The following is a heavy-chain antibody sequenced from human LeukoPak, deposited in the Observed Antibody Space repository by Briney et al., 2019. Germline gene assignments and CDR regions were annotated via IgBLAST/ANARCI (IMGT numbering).Heavy chain of an antibody. Sequence: SETLSLTCAASGGSISSGNWWSWVRQPPGKGLEWIGEIYHSGSTNYNPSLRSRVTISVDTSKNQFSLDLNSVTAAGTAVYYCARGGAARLHFQNWGQGTLVTVSS. D-gene: IGHD6-6*01. CDR2: IYHSGST. CDR3: ARGGAARLHFQN. V-gene: IGHV4-4*02. J-gene: IGHJ1*01. CDR1: GGSISSGNW.